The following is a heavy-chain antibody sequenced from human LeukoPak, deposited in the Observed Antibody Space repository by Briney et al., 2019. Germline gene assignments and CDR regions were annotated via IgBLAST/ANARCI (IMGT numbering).Heavy chain of an antibody. V-gene: IGHV1-18*01. Sequence: ASVKVSCRASGYTFTSYGISWVRQAPGQGLEWMGWISAYNGNTNYAQKLQGRVTMTTDTSTSTAYMELRSLRSDDTAVYYCARDRPFLYYFDYWGQGTLVTVSS. J-gene: IGHJ4*02. CDR1: GYTFTSYG. CDR2: ISAYNGNT. CDR3: ARDRPFLYYFDY.